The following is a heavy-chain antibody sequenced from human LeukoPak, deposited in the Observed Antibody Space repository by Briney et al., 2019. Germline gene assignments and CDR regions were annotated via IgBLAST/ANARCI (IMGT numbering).Heavy chain of an antibody. CDR2: INQSGNS. CDR3: ARGTHSLYLYMDV. Sequence: KPSETLSLTCDVNGGSLSGSYWSWIRRSPEKGLEWIGEINQSGNSNYNPSLKSRVTISVDTSKNQFSLKLTSVTAADTAVYYCARGTHSLYLYMDVWGKGTTVTVSS. V-gene: IGHV4-34*01. CDR1: GGSLSGSY. J-gene: IGHJ6*03.